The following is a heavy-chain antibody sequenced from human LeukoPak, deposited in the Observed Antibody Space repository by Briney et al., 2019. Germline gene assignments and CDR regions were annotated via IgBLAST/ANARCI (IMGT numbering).Heavy chain of an antibody. J-gene: IGHJ4*02. D-gene: IGHD3-22*01. Sequence: GGSLRLSCAVSGITLSNYGMSWVRQAPGKGFEWVAGISDSGGSTKYADSVKGRFTISRDNPRNTLHLQMNSMRAEDTAVYFCAKRGVVIRVILVGFHKEAYYFDSWGQGALVTVSS. CDR3: AKRGVVIRVILVGFHKEAYYFDS. CDR1: GITLSNYG. V-gene: IGHV3-23*01. CDR2: ISDSGGST.